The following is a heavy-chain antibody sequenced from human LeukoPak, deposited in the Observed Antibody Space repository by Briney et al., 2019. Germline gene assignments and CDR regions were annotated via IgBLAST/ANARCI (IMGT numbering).Heavy chain of an antibody. V-gene: IGHV1-2*02. J-gene: IGHJ4*02. CDR2: MHGGNGNT. D-gene: IGHD2-21*02. Sequence: GASVRVSCKASGYKFISHYLQWVRQAPGLGPEWMGWMHGGNGNTRYAEKFEGRVTMTRDTSTGTAYMDLSTLTSDDTAVYYCAREGSYCVGGDCYSFDFWGQGPLVTVSS. CDR1: GYKFISHY. CDR3: AREGSYCVGGDCYSFDF.